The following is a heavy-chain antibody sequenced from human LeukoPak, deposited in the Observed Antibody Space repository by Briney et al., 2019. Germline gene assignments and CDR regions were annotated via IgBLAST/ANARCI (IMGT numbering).Heavy chain of an antibody. V-gene: IGHV1-2*02. CDR1: GYILTEYY. Sequence: ASVKVSCKASGYILTEYYVHWVRQAPGQGLEWMGFIIPDSGGTTYQHKFQGRVTMTRDTSISTFYMELSSLRPDDTAVYYRSTEDKYCTGANCGVFWGQGTLITVSS. D-gene: IGHD2-8*02. J-gene: IGHJ4*02. CDR3: STEDKYCTGANCGVF. CDR2: IIPDSGGT.